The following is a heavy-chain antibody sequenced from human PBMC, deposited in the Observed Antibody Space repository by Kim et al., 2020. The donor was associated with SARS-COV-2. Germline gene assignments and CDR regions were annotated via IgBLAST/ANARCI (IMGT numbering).Heavy chain of an antibody. J-gene: IGHJ6*02. V-gene: IGHV4-59*08. D-gene: IGHD6-13*01. CDR2: FYYSGTT. Sequence: SETLSLTCTVSGGSISSYYWSWIRQSPGKGLEWIGYFYYSGTTNYNPSLKSRITISVDTSKNQFSLRLSSVTAADTAVYYCARLLAAAGYYYGMDVWGQGTTVTVSS. CDR1: GGSISSYY. CDR3: ARLLAAAGYYYGMDV.